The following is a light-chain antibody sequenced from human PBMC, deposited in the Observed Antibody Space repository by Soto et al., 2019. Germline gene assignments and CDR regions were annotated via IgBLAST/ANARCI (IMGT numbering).Light chain of an antibody. V-gene: IGLV2-14*03. CDR3: SAYTVRRTDV. CDR2: NVY. CDR1: ISDVGAYNF. Sequence: LTPPASVSGSPGQAINISCNGHISDVGAYNFVSWHQQHPGKAPKLMIYNVYDRPSGISYRFSGSKSGNTASLTISGLQGEDEADYYCSAYTVRRTDVFGTGTKGIVL. J-gene: IGLJ1*01.